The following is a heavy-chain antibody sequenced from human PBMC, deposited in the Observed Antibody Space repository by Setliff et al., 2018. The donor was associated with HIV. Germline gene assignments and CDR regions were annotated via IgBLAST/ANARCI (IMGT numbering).Heavy chain of an antibody. V-gene: IGHV1-69*11. CDR3: ARGVLYGLSEY. CDR2: LIPVLGEP. Sequence: SVKVSCKASGYTFTSYAMNWVRQAPGQGLEWVGSLIPVLGEPHYAPRFQGRVTITADDSTNTAYLELSNLRFDDTATYYCARGVLYGLSEYWGTGSLVTVSS. CDR1: GYTFTSYA. J-gene: IGHJ4*02. D-gene: IGHD3-10*01.